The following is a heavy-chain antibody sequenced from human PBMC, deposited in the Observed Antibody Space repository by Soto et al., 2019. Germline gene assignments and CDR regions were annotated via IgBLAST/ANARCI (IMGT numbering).Heavy chain of an antibody. J-gene: IGHJ4*02. CDR1: GGSISSGGYY. V-gene: IGHV4-31*03. D-gene: IGHD3-22*01. CDR2: IYYSGST. CDR3: ARAFSGPGYDSSGDVDY. Sequence: SETLSLTCTVSGGSISSGGYYWSWIRQHPGKGLEWIGYIYYSGSTYYNPSLKSRVTISVDTSKNQFSLKLSSVTAADTAVYYCARAFSGPGYDSSGDVDYWGQGTLVTVSS.